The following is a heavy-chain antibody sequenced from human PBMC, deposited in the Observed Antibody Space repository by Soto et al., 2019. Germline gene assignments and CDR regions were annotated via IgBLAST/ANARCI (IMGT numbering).Heavy chain of an antibody. Sequence: PSETMSLTCTVSGGSVSSGIYYWSWVRQPPGKGLEWIGYIYYSGSTNYNPSLKSRVTISVDTSKNQFSLKLSSVTAADTAVYYCARGPGDYDPYYYYYYGMDVWGQGTTVTVSS. CDR1: GGSVSSGIYY. V-gene: IGHV4-61*01. D-gene: IGHD4-17*01. CDR3: ARGPGDYDPYYYYYYGMDV. CDR2: IYYSGST. J-gene: IGHJ6*02.